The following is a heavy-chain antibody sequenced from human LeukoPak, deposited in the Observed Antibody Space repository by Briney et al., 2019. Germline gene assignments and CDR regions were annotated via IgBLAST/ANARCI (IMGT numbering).Heavy chain of an antibody. D-gene: IGHD4-23*01. V-gene: IGHV4-34*01. CDR1: GGTFSGHF. J-gene: IGHJ4*02. CDR3: ARVTSGGNSAIDY. CDR2: NNGSGSS. Sequence: SETLSLTCAVYGGTFSGHFWTWIRQPPGKGLEWIGENNGSGSSNYNPSLKSRVTISVDTSNNHFSLKLSSVTAADTAVYYCARVTSGGNSAIDYWGQGTLVTVSS.